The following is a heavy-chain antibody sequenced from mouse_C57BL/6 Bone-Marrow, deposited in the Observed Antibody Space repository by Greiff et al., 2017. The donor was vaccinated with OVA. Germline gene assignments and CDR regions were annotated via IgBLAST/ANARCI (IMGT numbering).Heavy chain of an antibody. CDR1: GYSITSGYY. J-gene: IGHJ4*01. CDR2: ISYDGSN. CDR3: AREDYPGAMDY. V-gene: IGHV3-6*01. Sequence: EVKLMESGPGLVKPSQSLSLTCSVTGYSITSGYYWNWIRPLPGNKLEWMGYISYDGSNNYNPSLKNRISITRDTSKNQFFLKMNSVTTEDTATYYRAREDYPGAMDYWGQGTSVTVSS. D-gene: IGHD2-4*01.